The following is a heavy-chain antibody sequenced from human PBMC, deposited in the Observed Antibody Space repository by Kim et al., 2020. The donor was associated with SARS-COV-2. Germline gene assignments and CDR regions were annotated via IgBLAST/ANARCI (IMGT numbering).Heavy chain of an antibody. Sequence: FSNYWMHWGRRAPGKGRVWDARVNSDESSTSYADSVKGRFTISRDDAKNTVHLRMDSLKVEDTGVYFCASFPFYYDTNGSPFDYWGHGTLV. CDR3: ASFPFYYDTNGSPFDY. CDR2: VNSDESST. J-gene: IGHJ4*01. V-gene: IGHV3-74*01. D-gene: IGHD3-22*01. CDR1: FSNYW.